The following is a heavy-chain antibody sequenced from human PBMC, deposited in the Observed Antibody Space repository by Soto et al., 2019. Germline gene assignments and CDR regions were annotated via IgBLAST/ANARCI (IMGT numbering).Heavy chain of an antibody. D-gene: IGHD6-19*01. V-gene: IGHV1-46*01. CDR1: GSITNHH. Sequence: QVHLVQSGAEVKKPGASVNVSCQASGSITNHHMHWVRQAPGQGLEWMGIFNPSGLSRTYARKFRVPFTITRDTATGLVYMELSSLTSEETAVYFCAKVTHRGPIAVAGPLGSWGQGTLVSVSS. J-gene: IGHJ4*02. CDR3: AKVTHRGPIAVAGPLGS. CDR2: FNPSGLSR.